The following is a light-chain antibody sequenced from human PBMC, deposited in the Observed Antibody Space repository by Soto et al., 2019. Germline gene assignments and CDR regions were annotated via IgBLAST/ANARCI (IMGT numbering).Light chain of an antibody. CDR3: SSYAGSRYV. J-gene: IGLJ1*01. CDR2: EVS. CDR1: SSDVGGYNY. V-gene: IGLV2-8*01. Sequence: SVLTQPPSASGSPGQSVTISCTGTSSDVGGYNYVSWYQQHPGKAPKLMIYEVSKRPSGVPDRFSGSKSGNTASLTVSGLQAEDEADYYCSSYAGSRYVFGTGTKLTVL.